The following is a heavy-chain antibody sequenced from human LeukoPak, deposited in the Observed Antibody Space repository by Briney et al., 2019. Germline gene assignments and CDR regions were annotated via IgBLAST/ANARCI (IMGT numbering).Heavy chain of an antibody. V-gene: IGHV3-21*01. CDR1: GFTFSSYS. Sequence: GGSLRLSCAASGFTFSSYSVNWVRQAQGRGLEWVSSISSSSSYIYYADSVKGRFTISRDNAKNSLYLQMNRLRAEDTAVYYCASSNWGFDDWGQGTLVTVSS. CDR2: ISSSSSYI. J-gene: IGHJ4*02. D-gene: IGHD7-27*01. CDR3: ASSNWGFDD.